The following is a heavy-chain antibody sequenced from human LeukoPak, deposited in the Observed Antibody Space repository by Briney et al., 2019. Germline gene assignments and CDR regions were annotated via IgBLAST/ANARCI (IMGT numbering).Heavy chain of an antibody. D-gene: IGHD2-15*01. Sequence: PGGSLRLPCAASGFTLSSFVMHWVRRAPGKGLEWVAIISHDGRSKYYADSVKGRFTISRDNSKNTLYLQMNTLRVEDTAVYYCAKAGYGGSSATTFGQHRGKRGLGTVSS. CDR3: AKAGYGGSSATTFGQH. J-gene: IGHJ1*01. CDR2: ISHDGRSK. V-gene: IGHV3-30*18. CDR1: GFTLSSFV.